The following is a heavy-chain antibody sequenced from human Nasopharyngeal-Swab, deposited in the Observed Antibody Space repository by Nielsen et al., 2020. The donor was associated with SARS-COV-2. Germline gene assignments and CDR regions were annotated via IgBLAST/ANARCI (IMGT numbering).Heavy chain of an antibody. J-gene: IGHJ4*02. CDR3: AKVKWDRQAPVDY. CDR2: ISYDGSNK. D-gene: IGHD1-26*01. V-gene: IGHV3-30*18. Sequence: GESLKISCAASGFTFSSYGMHWVRQAPGKGLEWVAVISYDGSNKYYADSVKGRFTISRDNSKNTLYLQMNSLRDEDTAVYYCAKVKWDRQAPVDYWGQGTLVTVSS. CDR1: GFTFSSYG.